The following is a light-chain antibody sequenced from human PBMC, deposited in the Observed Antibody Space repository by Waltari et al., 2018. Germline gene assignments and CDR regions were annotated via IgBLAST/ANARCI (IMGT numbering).Light chain of an antibody. Sequence: SARTHPPSGAGAPGQSFTTPCPRARTYVGDYNNLSWYQQIPGKAPKVIIYDVTTRPSGVSNRFSGSKSGNSASLSISGLQAEDEAHYYCCSYAGRSTWVFGGGTKVTVL. V-gene: IGLV2-23*02. CDR3: CSYAGRSTWV. CDR1: RTYVGDYNN. CDR2: DVT. J-gene: IGLJ3*02.